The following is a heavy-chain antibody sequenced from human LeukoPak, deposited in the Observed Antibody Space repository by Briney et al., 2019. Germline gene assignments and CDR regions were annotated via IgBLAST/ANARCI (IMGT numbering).Heavy chain of an antibody. CDR2: ISGSGGNT. V-gene: IGHV3-23*01. Sequence: PGGSLSLSCAASGFPFSNYAMSWVRQAPGKGLEWVSAISGSGGNTYYADSVKGRFTISRDNSKNTLFLQMDSLRTEDSGVYYCVKELYMDVWGKGTTVTVSS. CDR1: GFPFSNYA. J-gene: IGHJ6*03. CDR3: VKELYMDV.